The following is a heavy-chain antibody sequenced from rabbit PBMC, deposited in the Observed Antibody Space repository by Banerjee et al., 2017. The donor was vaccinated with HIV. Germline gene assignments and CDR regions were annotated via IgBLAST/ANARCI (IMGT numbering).Heavy chain of an antibody. CDR1: GFSFSSSYY. J-gene: IGHJ4*01. CDR2: IDAGSSDYT. D-gene: IGHD6-1*01. Sequence: QSLEESGGDLVKPGASLTLTCTASGFSFSSSYYMCWVRQAPGKGLEWIACIDAGSSDYTYYASWAKGRFTISKTSSTTVTLQMTSLTAADTATYFCARSEYYTDGYGGSAYATYFNLWGPGTLVTVS. V-gene: IGHV1S40*01. CDR3: ARSEYYTDGYGGSAYATYFNL.